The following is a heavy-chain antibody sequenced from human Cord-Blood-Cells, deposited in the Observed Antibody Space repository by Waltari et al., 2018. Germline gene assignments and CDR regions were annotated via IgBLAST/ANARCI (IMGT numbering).Heavy chain of an antibody. J-gene: IGHJ4*02. CDR3: ARGPITGVDY. Sequence: QVQLVASGGGVVQPGRSLRLSCAASGFTFSSYAMHWVRQAPGNGLEWVAVISYDGSNKYYADSVKGRFTISRDNSKNTLYLQMNSLRAEDTAVYYCARGPITGVDYWGQGTLVTVSS. CDR2: ISYDGSNK. CDR1: GFTFSSYA. V-gene: IGHV3-30-3*01. D-gene: IGHD1-20*01.